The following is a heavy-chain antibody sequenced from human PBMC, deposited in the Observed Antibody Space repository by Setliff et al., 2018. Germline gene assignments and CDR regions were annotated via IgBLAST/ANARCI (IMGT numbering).Heavy chain of an antibody. CDR1: GGSFSGYY. J-gene: IGHJ3*02. Sequence: NPSETLSLTCAVYGGSFSGYYWSWIRQPPGKGLEWIGEINHSGSTNYNPSLKSRVTISVDTSKNQFSLKLSSVTAADTAVYYCARGGDSGSYFLANHDAFDIWGQGTMVTVSS. CDR3: ARGGDSGSYFLANHDAFDI. D-gene: IGHD1-26*01. CDR2: INHSGST. V-gene: IGHV4-34*01.